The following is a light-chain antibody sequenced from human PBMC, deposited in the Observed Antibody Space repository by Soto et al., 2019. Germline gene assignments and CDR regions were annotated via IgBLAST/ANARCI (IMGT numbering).Light chain of an antibody. J-gene: IGKJ1*01. V-gene: IGKV1-39*01. Sequence: DIQMTQSPSSLSASVGDRVTITCRASQSISSYLNWCQQKPGKAPKLLIYAASSLQSGVPSRFSGSGSGTDFTIIISSLQPEDFATYYCQQSYSTPWTFGQGTKVEIK. CDR1: QSISSY. CDR2: AAS. CDR3: QQSYSTPWT.